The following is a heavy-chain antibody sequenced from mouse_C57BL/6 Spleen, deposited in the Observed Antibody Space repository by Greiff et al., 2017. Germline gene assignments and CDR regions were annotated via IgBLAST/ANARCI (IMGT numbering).Heavy chain of an antibody. CDR3: ARDYGNYPFDY. Sequence: DVMLVESGGDLVKPGGSLKLSCAASGFTFSSYGMSLVRQTPDKRLEWVGTISSGGSYTYYPDSVKGQITISRDNAKNTLYLQMSSLKSEDTAMYYCARDYGNYPFDYWGQGTTLTVSS. CDR2: ISSGGSYT. V-gene: IGHV5-6*02. J-gene: IGHJ2*01. D-gene: IGHD2-1*01. CDR1: GFTFSSYG.